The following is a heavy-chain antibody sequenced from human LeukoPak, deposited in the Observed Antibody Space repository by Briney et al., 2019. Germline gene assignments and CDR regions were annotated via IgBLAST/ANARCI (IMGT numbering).Heavy chain of an antibody. D-gene: IGHD2-2*01. J-gene: IGHJ4*02. V-gene: IGHV1-2*02. CDR1: GYTFTGYY. Sequence: ASVKVSCKASGYTFTGYYMHWVRQAPGQGLEWMGWINPSSGGTNYAQKFQGRVTMTRDTSISTAYMELSRLRSDDTAVYYCARDADIVVVPAAMGVDYWGQGTLVTVSS. CDR3: ARDADIVVVPAAMGVDY. CDR2: INPSSGGT.